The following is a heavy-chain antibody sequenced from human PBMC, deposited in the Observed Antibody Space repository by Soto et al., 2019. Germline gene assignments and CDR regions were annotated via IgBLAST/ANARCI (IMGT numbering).Heavy chain of an antibody. CDR3: AKGYSSSWYYFDN. D-gene: IGHD6-13*01. CDR2: ISYDESNK. CDR1: GLTFSSYG. V-gene: IGHV3-30*18. Sequence: GGSLRLSCAASGLTFSSYGMHWVRQAPGKGLEWVAVISYDESNKYYADSVKGRFTISRDNSKNTLYLQMNSLRAEDTAVYYCAKGYSSSWYYFDNWGQGTLVTVTA. J-gene: IGHJ4*02.